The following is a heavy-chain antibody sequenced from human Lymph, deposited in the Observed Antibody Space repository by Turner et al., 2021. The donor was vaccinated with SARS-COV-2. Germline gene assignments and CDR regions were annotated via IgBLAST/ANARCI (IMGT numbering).Heavy chain of an antibody. CDR3: AKDGYDGIYCGGGSCYSGWFDP. Sequence: EVQLLESGGGLVQPGGSLRLSCASSGFPFRCLTMSWVRQAPGKGLEWVSAIRGSGASTYYADSVKGRFTISRDNSKNTLYLQMNSLRVYDTAVYYCAKDGYDGIYCGGGSCYSGWFDPWGQGTLVTVSS. J-gene: IGHJ5*02. CDR1: GFPFRCLT. CDR2: IRGSGAST. V-gene: IGHV3-23*01. D-gene: IGHD2-15*01.